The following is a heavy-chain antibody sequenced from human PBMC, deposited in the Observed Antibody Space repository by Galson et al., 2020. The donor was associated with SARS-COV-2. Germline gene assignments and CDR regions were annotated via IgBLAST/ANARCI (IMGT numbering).Heavy chain of an antibody. Sequence: SETLSLTCTVSGGSISSSNHYWGWIRQPPGKGLEWIGTIYYSGSTYYNPSLNSRFTISVDTSKNQFSLRVTSVTAADTAVYYCARTLGYYEKWFDPWGQGTLVTVSS. CDR1: GGSISSSNHY. CDR3: ARTLGYYEKWFDP. D-gene: IGHD3-22*01. J-gene: IGHJ5*02. V-gene: IGHV4-39*01. CDR2: IYYSGST.